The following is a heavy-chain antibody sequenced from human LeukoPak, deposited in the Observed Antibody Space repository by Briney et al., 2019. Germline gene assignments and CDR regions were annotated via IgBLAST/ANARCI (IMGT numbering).Heavy chain of an antibody. Sequence: ASVKVSCKASGYTFTSYGISWVRQAPGQGLEWMGWISAYNGNTNYAQKLQGRVTMTRDTSTSTVYMELSSLRSEDTAVYYCARDLGGYDSAGFDYWGQGTLVTVSS. CDR1: GYTFTSYG. J-gene: IGHJ4*02. CDR3: ARDLGGYDSAGFDY. D-gene: IGHD5-12*01. CDR2: ISAYNGNT. V-gene: IGHV1-18*01.